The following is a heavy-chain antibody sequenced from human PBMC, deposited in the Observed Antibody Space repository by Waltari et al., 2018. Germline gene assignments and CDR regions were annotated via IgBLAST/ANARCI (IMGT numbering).Heavy chain of an antibody. CDR1: GGSISSGGYY. V-gene: IGHV4-31*03. J-gene: IGHJ4*02. D-gene: IGHD4-17*01. CDR2: IYYSAST. Sequence: QVQLQESGPGLVKPSQTLSLPCTVSGGSISSGGYYWSWIRQHPGKGLEWIGDIYYSASTYYNPSLKSRVTISVDTSKNQFSLKLSSVTAADTAVYYCARADYGGNFFDYWGQGTLVTVSS. CDR3: ARADYGGNFFDY.